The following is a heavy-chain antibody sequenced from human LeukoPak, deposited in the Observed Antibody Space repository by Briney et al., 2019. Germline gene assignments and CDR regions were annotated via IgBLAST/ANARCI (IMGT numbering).Heavy chain of an antibody. D-gene: IGHD6-13*01. Sequence: PGGSLRLSCAPPGFTFSTIAMSWVRQAPGKGLEWVSTISGSGDYTNYADSVKGRFTISRDNSRNTVYLQMNSLRDEDTAVYYCARDRSDDSRWYVGSHWGQGTLVTVSS. CDR3: ARDRSDDSRWYVGSH. V-gene: IGHV3-23*01. CDR2: ISGSGDYT. CDR1: GFTFSTIA. J-gene: IGHJ4*02.